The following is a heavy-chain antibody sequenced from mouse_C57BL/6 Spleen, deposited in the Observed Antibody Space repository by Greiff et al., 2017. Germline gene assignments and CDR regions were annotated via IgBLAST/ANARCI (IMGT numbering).Heavy chain of an antibody. CDR2: INTGSGGT. J-gene: IGHJ2*01. CDR1: GYAFTNYL. D-gene: IGHD1-1*01. Sequence: QVQLQQPGAELVRPGTSVKVSCKASGYAFTNYLIEWVKQRPGQGLEWIGVINTGSGGTNYNEKFKGKATLTADKTPSPAYMQRSSLTSEDAAVYFLARSGILDYGSNLGYWGQGTTRTVSA. CDR3: ARSGILDYGSNLGY. V-gene: IGHV1-54*01.